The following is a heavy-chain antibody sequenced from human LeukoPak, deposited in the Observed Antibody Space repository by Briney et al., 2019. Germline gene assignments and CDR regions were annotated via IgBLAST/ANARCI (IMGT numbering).Heavy chain of an antibody. CDR2: ISGSGGST. V-gene: IGHV3-23*01. J-gene: IGHJ4*02. Sequence: GGSLRLSCAASGFTFSSYAMSWVRQAPGKGLEWVSAISGSGGSTYYADSVKGRFTISRDNSKNTLYLQMNSLRAEDTAVYYCAKDQILLWFGEGASFDYWGQGTLVTVSS. CDR3: AKDQILLWFGEGASFDY. CDR1: GFTFSSYA. D-gene: IGHD3-10*01.